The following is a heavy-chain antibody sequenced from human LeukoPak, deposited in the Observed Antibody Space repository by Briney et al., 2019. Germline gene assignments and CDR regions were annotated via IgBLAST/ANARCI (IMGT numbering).Heavy chain of an antibody. V-gene: IGHV4-59*01. J-gene: IGHJ4*02. Sequence: PSETLSLTCTVSGGSISSYYWSWIRQPPGKGLEWIGYIYYSGSTNYNPSLKSRVTISVDTSKNQFSLKLSSVTAADTAVHYCSGGPTDFDYWGQGTLVTVSS. CDR2: IYYSGST. CDR1: GGSISSYY. D-gene: IGHD3-10*01. CDR3: SGGPTDFDY.